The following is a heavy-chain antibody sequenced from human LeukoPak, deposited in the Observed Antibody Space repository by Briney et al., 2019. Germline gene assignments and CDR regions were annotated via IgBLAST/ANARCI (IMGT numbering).Heavy chain of an antibody. CDR1: GFTVSSNY. Sequence: GGSLRLSCAASGFTVSSNYMSWVRQAPGKGLEWVSVIYSGGSTYYEDSVKGRFTISRDNSKNTLYLQMNSLRAEDTAVYYCARVVSDAFDIWGQGTMVTVSS. J-gene: IGHJ3*02. CDR2: IYSGGST. V-gene: IGHV3-53*01. CDR3: ARVVSDAFDI.